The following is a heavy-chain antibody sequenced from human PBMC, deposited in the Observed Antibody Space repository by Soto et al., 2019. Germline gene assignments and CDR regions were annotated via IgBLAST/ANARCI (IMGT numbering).Heavy chain of an antibody. CDR1: GGSISSSNW. CDR3: ARVRPNWRTGTPRYYYYYGMDV. CDR2: IYHSGST. V-gene: IGHV4-4*02. D-gene: IGHD1-1*01. Sequence: SETLSLTCAVSGGSISSSNWWSWVRQPPGQGLEWIGEIYHSGSTNYNPSLKSRVTISVDKSKNQFSLKLSSVTAADTAVYYCARVRPNWRTGTPRYYYYYGMDVWGQGTTVTVSS. J-gene: IGHJ6*02.